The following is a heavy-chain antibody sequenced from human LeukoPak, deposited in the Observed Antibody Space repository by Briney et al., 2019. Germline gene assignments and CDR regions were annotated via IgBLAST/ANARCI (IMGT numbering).Heavy chain of an antibody. D-gene: IGHD6-13*01. Sequence: SETLSLTCTVSGGSISSYYWSWIRQPPGKGLEWIGYIYSTGSTSFNPSLRSRVTISVDTSKNQFSMNLRSVTAADTAVYFCAGRGQQLEFDSWGQGTLVTVSS. J-gene: IGHJ4*02. CDR3: AGRGQQLEFDS. V-gene: IGHV4-4*09. CDR1: GGSISSYY. CDR2: IYSTGST.